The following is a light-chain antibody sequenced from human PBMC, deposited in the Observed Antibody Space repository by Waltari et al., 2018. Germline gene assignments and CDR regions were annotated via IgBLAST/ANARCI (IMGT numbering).Light chain of an antibody. CDR1: QSIDDL. J-gene: IGKJ2*03. CDR2: KAS. V-gene: IGKV1-5*03. Sequence: DIQMTQSPSTLSASVGDRVTITCRASQSIDDLLAWYQQRPGKAPKVLIYKASNLQTEVPSRFSGSGSGTEFTLTITSLQPDDFAAYYRQQYHSYPISFGQGTKLEIK. CDR3: QQYHSYPIS.